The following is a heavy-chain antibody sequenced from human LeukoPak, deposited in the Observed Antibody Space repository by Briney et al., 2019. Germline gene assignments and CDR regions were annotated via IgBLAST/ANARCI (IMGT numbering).Heavy chain of an antibody. CDR3: ARAVKVRFLEWLSKFDP. Sequence: PSETLSLTCTVSGGSISSGGYCWSWIRQHPGKGLEWIGYIYYSGSTYYNPSLKSRVTISVDTSKNQFSLKLSSVTAADTAVYYCARAVKVRFLEWLSKFDPWGQGTLVTVSS. D-gene: IGHD3-3*01. CDR1: GGSISSGGYC. CDR2: IYYSGST. V-gene: IGHV4-31*03. J-gene: IGHJ5*02.